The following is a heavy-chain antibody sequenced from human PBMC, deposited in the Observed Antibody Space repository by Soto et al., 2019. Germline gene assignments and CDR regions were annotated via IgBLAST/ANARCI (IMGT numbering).Heavy chain of an antibody. Sequence: ASETLSLTCSVSGGSISSSSYYWGWIRQPPGKGLEWIGSIYNSGSTVYNPSLKSRVTISVDTSKNQFSLKLNSVTAADTAVYYCARDLWGYCGTDCYPLDVWGQGTTVTVSS. V-gene: IGHV4-39*07. J-gene: IGHJ6*02. CDR1: GGSISSSSYY. CDR2: IYNSGST. D-gene: IGHD2-21*02. CDR3: ARDLWGYCGTDCYPLDV.